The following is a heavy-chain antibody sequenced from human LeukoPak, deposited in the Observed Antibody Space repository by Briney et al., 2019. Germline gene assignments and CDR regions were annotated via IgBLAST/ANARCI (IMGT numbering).Heavy chain of an antibody. J-gene: IGHJ4*02. CDR3: AKVAEQLVRGGYFDY. Sequence: GGSLRLSCAASGFTFSGSAIHWVRQGSGKGLEWVGRIRSKPVSYATAYAASVKGRFTISRDDSKNRAYLHMNSLKTEDTAVYYCAKVAEQLVRGGYFDYWGQGTLVTVSS. V-gene: IGHV3-73*01. D-gene: IGHD6-6*01. CDR2: IRSKPVSYAT. CDR1: GFTFSGSA.